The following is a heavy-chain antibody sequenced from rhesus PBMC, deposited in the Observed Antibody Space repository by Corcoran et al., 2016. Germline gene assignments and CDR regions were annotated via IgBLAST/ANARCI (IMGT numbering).Heavy chain of an antibody. CDR2: IYGSGGST. V-gene: IGHV4-93*01. CDR1: GGSISSSTG. CDR3: AREGYYNIWTGYYTALDS. D-gene: IGHD3-3*01. J-gene: IGHJ6*01. Sequence: QVQLQASGPAVVKPSETLSLTCAVSGGSISSSTGWSWVLPSPGKGRGWMGGIYGSGGSTKYNPSLKSRVTIAKETSKNQFSLKLSSVTAADTAVYYCAREGYYNIWTGYYTALDSWGQGVIVTVSS.